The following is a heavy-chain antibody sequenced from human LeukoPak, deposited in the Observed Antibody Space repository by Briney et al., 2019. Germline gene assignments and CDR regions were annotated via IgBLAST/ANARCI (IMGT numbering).Heavy chain of an antibody. J-gene: IGHJ3*02. Sequence: SQTLSLTCTVSGGSISSGSYYWSWIRQPAGKGLEWIGRIYTSGSTNYNPSLKSRVTISVDTSKNQFSLKLSSVTAADTAVYYCARDAIPSYEADDTFDIWGQGTMVTVSS. V-gene: IGHV4-61*02. CDR2: IYTSGST. CDR3: ARDAIPSYEADDTFDI. CDR1: GGSISSGSYY. D-gene: IGHD2-2*02.